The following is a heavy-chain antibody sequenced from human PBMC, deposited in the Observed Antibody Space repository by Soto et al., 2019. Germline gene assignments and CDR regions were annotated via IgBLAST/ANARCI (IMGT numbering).Heavy chain of an antibody. Sequence: EVQVLDSGGGLVQPGGSLRLSCAASGFTFNNYAMNWVRQAPGKGLEWVATISSTGGSTYYADSVKGRFTISRDNSKNTLYSQMNSLRVEDTAVYYCAKDRLAGNFDYWGQGTQVTVSS. CDR3: AKDRLAGNFDY. CDR1: GFTFNNYA. CDR2: ISSTGGST. J-gene: IGHJ4*02. V-gene: IGHV3-23*01.